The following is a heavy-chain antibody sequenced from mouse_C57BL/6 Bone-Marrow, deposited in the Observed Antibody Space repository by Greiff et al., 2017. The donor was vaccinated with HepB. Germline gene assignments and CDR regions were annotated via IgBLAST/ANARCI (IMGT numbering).Heavy chain of an antibody. J-gene: IGHJ4*01. CDR1: GFTFSDYY. CDR2: INYDGSST. V-gene: IGHV5-16*01. Sequence: EVKLVESEGGLVQPGSSMKLSCTASGFTFSDYYMAWVRQVPEKGLEWVANINYDGSSTYYLDSLKSRFIISRDNAKNILYLQMSSLKSEDTATYYCARLRRAMDYWGQGTSVTVSS. CDR3: ARLRRAMDY. D-gene: IGHD2-12*01.